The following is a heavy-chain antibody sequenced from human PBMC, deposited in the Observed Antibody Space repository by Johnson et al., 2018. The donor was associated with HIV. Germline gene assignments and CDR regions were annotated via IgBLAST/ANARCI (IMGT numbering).Heavy chain of an antibody. Sequence: QMLLVESGGGVVQPGRSLRLSCAASGFTFSSYAMHWVRQAPGKGLEWVAVISYDGSYNYYADSVKGRFTISRDNSKNTLYLQMNSLRAEDTAVYYCARETIYSSFPGAFDIWGRGTVVTVTS. CDR2: ISYDGSYN. J-gene: IGHJ3*02. V-gene: IGHV3-30*04. D-gene: IGHD6-6*01. CDR3: ARETIYSSFPGAFDI. CDR1: GFTFSSYA.